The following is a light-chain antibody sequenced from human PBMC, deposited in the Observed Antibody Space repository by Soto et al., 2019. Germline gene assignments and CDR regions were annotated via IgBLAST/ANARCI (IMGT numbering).Light chain of an antibody. CDR3: QQYDTSSWT. CDR2: GAS. CDR1: QSVRSSY. J-gene: IGKJ1*01. Sequence: EIVLTQSPGTLSLSPGERATLSCRARQSVRSSYLAWYQQKPGQAPRLLIYGASNRATASPDRFSGSGSGTDFTLTISRLEPEDSAVYYCQQYDTSSWTFGQGTKVEIK. V-gene: IGKV3-20*01.